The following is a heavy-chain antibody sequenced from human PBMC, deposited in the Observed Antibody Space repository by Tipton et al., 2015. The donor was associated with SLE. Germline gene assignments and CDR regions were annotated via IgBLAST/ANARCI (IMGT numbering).Heavy chain of an antibody. Sequence: TLSLTCTVSGGSISSYYWSWFRQPAGKGLEGIGRIYTSGSTNYNPSLKSRVTMSVDTSKNQFSLKLSSVTAADTAVHDCAGLGGYRTYFDYWGQGALVTVSS. V-gene: IGHV4-4*07. CDR3: AGLGGYRTYFDY. CDR2: IYTSGST. D-gene: IGHD1-26*01. CDR1: GGSISSYY. J-gene: IGHJ4*02.